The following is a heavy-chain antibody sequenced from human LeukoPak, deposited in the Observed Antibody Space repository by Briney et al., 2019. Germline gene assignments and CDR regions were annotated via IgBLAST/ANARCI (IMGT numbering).Heavy chain of an antibody. CDR2: IYYSGST. CDR3: ARDLGVGALDY. Sequence: SETLSLTCTVSGGSISSYYWSWIRQPPGKGLEWIGYIYYSGSTNYNPSLKSRVTISVDTSKNQFSLKLSSVTAADTAVYYCARDLGVGALDYWGRGTLVTVSS. J-gene: IGHJ4*02. CDR1: GGSISSYY. V-gene: IGHV4-59*01. D-gene: IGHD1-26*01.